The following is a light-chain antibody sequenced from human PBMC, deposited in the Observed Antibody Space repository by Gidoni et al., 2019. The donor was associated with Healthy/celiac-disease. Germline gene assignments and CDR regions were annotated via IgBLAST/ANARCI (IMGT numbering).Light chain of an antibody. V-gene: IGLV2-8*01. CDR3: SSYAGSNNFGYV. Sequence: QSALTQPPSASGSPGQSVTISCTGTSSDVGGYNYVSWYQQHPGKAPKLMIYEVSKRPSGFPDRFSGSKSGNTASLTVSGLQAEDEADYYCSSYAGSNNFGYVFGTGTKVTV. CDR2: EVS. CDR1: SSDVGGYNY. J-gene: IGLJ1*01.